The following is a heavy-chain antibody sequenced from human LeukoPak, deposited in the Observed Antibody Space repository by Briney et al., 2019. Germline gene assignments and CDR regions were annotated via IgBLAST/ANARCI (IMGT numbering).Heavy chain of an antibody. CDR2: IKQDGSEK. V-gene: IGHV3-7*03. D-gene: IGHD5-18*01. J-gene: IGHJ3*02. Sequence: GGSLRLSCAASGFTFSSYWMSWVRQAPGKGLEWVANIKQDGSEKYYVDSVKGRFTISRDNSKNTLYLQMNSLRAEDTAMFYCARHSYGGEAFGIWGQGTMVTVSS. CDR1: GFTFSSYW. CDR3: ARHSYGGEAFGI.